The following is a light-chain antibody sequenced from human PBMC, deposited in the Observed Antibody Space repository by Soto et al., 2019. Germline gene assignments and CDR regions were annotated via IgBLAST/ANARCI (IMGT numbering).Light chain of an antibody. CDR3: CSYAGSYTWV. J-gene: IGLJ3*02. Sequence: QSALTQPRSVSGSPGQSVTISCTGTSSDVGDYNYVSWYQQHPGKAPKLLIYAVNMRPSGVPDRFSGSKSGNTASLTISGLQAEYEADYSSCSYAGSYTWVFGGGTKLTVL. CDR2: AVN. V-gene: IGLV2-11*01. CDR1: SSDVGDYNY.